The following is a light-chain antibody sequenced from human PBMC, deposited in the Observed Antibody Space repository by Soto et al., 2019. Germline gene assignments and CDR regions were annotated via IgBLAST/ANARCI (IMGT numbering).Light chain of an antibody. J-gene: IGKJ5*01. Sequence: AIQVTQSPSSLSASVGDTVTIACRPSQDIRGALAWYQQRPGKAPKLLFYDVSTLESGVPSRFSGSGSGTEFTLTISSLQPEDFGTFYCQQFNSYPITFGHGTRLEIK. V-gene: IGKV1-13*02. CDR3: QQFNSYPIT. CDR2: DVS. CDR1: QDIRGA.